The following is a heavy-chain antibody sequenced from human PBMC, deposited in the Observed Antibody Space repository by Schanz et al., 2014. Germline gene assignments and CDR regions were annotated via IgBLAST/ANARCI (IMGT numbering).Heavy chain of an antibody. Sequence: QVQLVESGGGVVQPGRSLRLSCAASGFTFSSYGMHWVRQAPGKGLEWVAAMSYDGSIKYYGDSVKGRFTISRDNSKNTLYLHMNTLRSEDTAVYYCARDLEEYGGGSGGVDAWGQGTLVTVSS. V-gene: IGHV3-30*03. CDR3: ARDLEEYGGGSGGVDA. CDR1: GFTFSSYG. J-gene: IGHJ5*02. D-gene: IGHD2-15*01. CDR2: MSYDGSIK.